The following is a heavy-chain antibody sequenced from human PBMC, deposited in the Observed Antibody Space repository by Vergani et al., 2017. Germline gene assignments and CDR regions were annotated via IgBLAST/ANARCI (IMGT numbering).Heavy chain of an antibody. CDR1: GFTFSSYS. CDR3: ARGGWEVRDYWYFDL. V-gene: IGHV3-21*01. Sequence: EVQLVESGGGLVKPGGSLRLSCAASGFTFSSYSMNWVRQAPGKGLEWVSSISSSSYIYYADSVKGRFTISRDNAKNSLYLQMNSLRAEDTAVYYCARGGWEVRDYWYFDLWGRGTLVTVSS. J-gene: IGHJ2*01. D-gene: IGHD1-26*01. CDR2: ISSSSYI.